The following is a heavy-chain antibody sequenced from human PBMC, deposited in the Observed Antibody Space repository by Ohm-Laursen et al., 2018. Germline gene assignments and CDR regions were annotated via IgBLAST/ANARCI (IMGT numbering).Heavy chain of an antibody. J-gene: IGHJ4*02. D-gene: IGHD6-13*01. Sequence: SLRLSCTASGFTFSSYGMHWVRQAPGKGLEWVAVISYDGSNKYYADSVKGRFTISRDNSKNSLYLQMNSLRAEDTAVYYCAREAAAADDFFDYWGQGTLVTVSS. CDR3: AREAAAADDFFDY. CDR2: ISYDGSNK. CDR1: GFTFSSYG. V-gene: IGHV3-30*03.